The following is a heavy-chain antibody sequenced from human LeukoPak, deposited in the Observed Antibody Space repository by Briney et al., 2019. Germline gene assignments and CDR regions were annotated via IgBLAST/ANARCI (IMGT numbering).Heavy chain of an antibody. D-gene: IGHD4-17*01. CDR1: GFTFSSYS. V-gene: IGHV3-48*01. CDR3: AREHGDYILGDYYMDV. J-gene: IGHJ6*03. Sequence: PGGSLRLSCAASGFTFSSYSMNWVRQAPGKGLEWVSYISSSSSTIYYADSVKGRFTISRDNAKNSLYLQMNSLRAEDTAVYYCAREHGDYILGDYYMDVWGKGTTVTVSS. CDR2: ISSSSSTI.